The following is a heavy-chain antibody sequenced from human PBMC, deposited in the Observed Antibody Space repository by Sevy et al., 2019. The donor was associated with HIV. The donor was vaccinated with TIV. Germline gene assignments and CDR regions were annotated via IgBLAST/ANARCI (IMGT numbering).Heavy chain of an antibody. Sequence: GGSLRLSCAASGFTFSSYAMHWVRQAPGKGLEWVAVISYDGSNKYYADSVKGRFTISRDNSKNMLYLQMNSLRAEDTAVYYCARETGGDYSGGYFDYWGQGTLVTVSS. CDR3: ARETGGDYSGGYFDY. D-gene: IGHD4-17*01. CDR2: ISYDGSNK. J-gene: IGHJ4*02. V-gene: IGHV3-30-3*01. CDR1: GFTFSSYA.